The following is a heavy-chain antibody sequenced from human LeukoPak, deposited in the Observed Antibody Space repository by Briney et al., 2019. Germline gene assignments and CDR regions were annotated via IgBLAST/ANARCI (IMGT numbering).Heavy chain of an antibody. D-gene: IGHD3-16*02. J-gene: IGHJ4*02. Sequence: SVKVSCKASGFTFTSSAVQWVRRARGQRLEWIGWIVVGSGNTNYAQKFQERVTITRDMSTSTAYMELSSLRSEDTAVYYCAASYDYVWGSYRYPDEGFDYWGQGTLVTVSS. CDR2: IVVGSGNT. CDR1: GFTFTSSA. V-gene: IGHV1-58*01. CDR3: AASYDYVWGSYRYPDEGFDY.